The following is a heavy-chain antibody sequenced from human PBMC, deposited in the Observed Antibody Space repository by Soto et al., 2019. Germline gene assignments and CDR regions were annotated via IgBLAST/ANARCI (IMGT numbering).Heavy chain of an antibody. CDR3: ATTRVGPCSSSICFSGIFDGMDV. CDR2: ISYDGTIT. J-gene: IGHJ6*02. Sequence: GGSLRFSCAASGFTISNYGMHWVRQAPGKGLECVAVISYDGTITYYADSVKGRFTISRDNSKNTLYLQMNSLRTEDTAVYYCATTRVGPCSSSICFSGIFDGMDVWGQGTTVTVS. D-gene: IGHD2-2*01. CDR1: GFTISNYG. V-gene: IGHV3-30-3*01.